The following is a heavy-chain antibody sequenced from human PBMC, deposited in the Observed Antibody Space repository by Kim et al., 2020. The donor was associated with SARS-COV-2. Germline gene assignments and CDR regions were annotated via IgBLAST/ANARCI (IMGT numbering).Heavy chain of an antibody. CDR1: GFTFSNYW. Sequence: GGSLRRSCAASGFTFSNYWMHWVRQAPGKGPVWVSRLNEDGSTTNYADSVKGRFTISRDNARNTLYLHMDSLRAEDTALYYCVRDLVGSDDLWGQGT. CDR3: VRDLVGSDDL. D-gene: IGHD5-12*01. V-gene: IGHV3-74*01. CDR2: LNEDGSTT. J-gene: IGHJ5*02.